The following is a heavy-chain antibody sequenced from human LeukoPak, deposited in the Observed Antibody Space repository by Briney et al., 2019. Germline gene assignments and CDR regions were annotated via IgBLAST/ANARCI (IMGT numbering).Heavy chain of an antibody. Sequence: SGPTLVKPTQTLTLTCTFSGFSLSSGAEGVGWVRQPPGKALEWLSLIYWDDDTRYSPSLNNRLSITKDTSKNQVVLTLANLDPLDTATYYCAHRLLSSAGAYDFWGPGTMVTASS. J-gene: IGHJ3*01. V-gene: IGHV2-5*02. CDR2: IYWDDDT. D-gene: IGHD2-15*01. CDR3: AHRLLSSAGAYDF. CDR1: GFSLSSGAEG.